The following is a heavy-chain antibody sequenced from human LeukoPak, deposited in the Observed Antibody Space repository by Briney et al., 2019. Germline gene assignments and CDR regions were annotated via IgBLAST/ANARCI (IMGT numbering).Heavy chain of an antibody. D-gene: IGHD3-10*01. Sequence: GESLKISCKGSGYSFTSYWIGWVRQMPGKGLEWVGIIYPNDSDTRYSPSFQGQVTISADKSISTAYLQWSSLKASDTAMYYCAKQPTSMVRGIIITDYYFDYWGQGTLVTVSS. CDR2: IYPNDSDT. CDR3: AKQPTSMVRGIIITDYYFDY. V-gene: IGHV5-51*01. J-gene: IGHJ4*02. CDR1: GYSFTSYW.